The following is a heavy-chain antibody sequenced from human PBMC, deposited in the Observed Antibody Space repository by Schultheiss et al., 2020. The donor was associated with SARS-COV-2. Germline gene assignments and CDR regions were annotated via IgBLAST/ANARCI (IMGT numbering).Heavy chain of an antibody. J-gene: IGHJ4*02. CDR1: GFTFSSYA. CDR3: ARGAHDFWSGYYKAPTYYFDY. Sequence: GGSLRLSCAASGFTFSSYAMSWVRQAPGKGLEWVSGISGSGGSTYYADSVKGRFTISRDNSKNTLYLQMNSLRAEDTAVYYCARGAHDFWSGYYKAPTYYFDYWGQGTLVTVSS. V-gene: IGHV3-23*01. CDR2: ISGSGGST. D-gene: IGHD3-3*01.